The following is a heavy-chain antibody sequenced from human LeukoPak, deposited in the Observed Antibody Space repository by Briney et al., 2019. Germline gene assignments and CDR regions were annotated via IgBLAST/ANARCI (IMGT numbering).Heavy chain of an antibody. J-gene: IGHJ4*02. D-gene: IGHD2/OR15-2a*01. V-gene: IGHV3-21*04. CDR1: GFTFSSYS. CDR3: AKRSRLGTTYYFDY. CDR2: ISSSSSYI. Sequence: GGSLRLSCAASGFTFSSYSMNWVRQAPGKGLEWVSSISSSSSYIYYADSVKGRFTISRDNAKSSLYLQMNSLRAEDTALYYCAKRSRLGTTYYFDYWGQGTLVTVSS.